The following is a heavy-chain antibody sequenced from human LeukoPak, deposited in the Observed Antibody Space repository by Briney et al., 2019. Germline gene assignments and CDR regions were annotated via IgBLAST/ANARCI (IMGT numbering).Heavy chain of an antibody. V-gene: IGHV3-21*01. CDR1: GFPFRSYS. D-gene: IGHD1-7*01. CDR3: ARDTYNWNYGYDY. Sequence: GGSLRLSCAASGFPFRSYSMNWVRHAPGKGLEWVSSISTTSTYVYYVDSVKGRFTISRDNAKNSLYLQMNSLRAEDTAVYYCARDTYNWNYGYDYWGQGTLVTVSS. CDR2: ISTTSTYV. J-gene: IGHJ4*02.